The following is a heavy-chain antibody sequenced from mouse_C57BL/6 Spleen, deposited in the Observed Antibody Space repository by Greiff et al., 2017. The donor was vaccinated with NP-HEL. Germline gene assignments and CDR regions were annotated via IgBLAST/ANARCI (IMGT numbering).Heavy chain of an antibody. CDR3: ARERVTGPHYYAMDY. J-gene: IGHJ4*01. V-gene: IGHV3-6*01. CDR2: ISYDGSN. D-gene: IGHD4-1*01. CDR1: GYSITSGYY. Sequence: EVKLQESGPGLVKPSQSLSLTCSVTGYSITSGYYWNWIRQFPGNKLEWMGYISYDGSNNYNPSLKNRISITRETSKNQFFLKLNSVTTEDTATYYCARERVTGPHYYAMDYWGQGTSVTVSS.